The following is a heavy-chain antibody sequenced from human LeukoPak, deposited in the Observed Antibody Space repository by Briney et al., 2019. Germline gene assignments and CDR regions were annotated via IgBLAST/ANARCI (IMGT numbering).Heavy chain of an antibody. Sequence: GGSLRLSCAASGFTFSTHGMNWVRQAPGKGLEWVSGISPRGDIKYYADSVKGRFTISRDNSKNTLYLQMNSLRAEDTAVYYCAKDGPYWAPGDYFDYWGQGTLVTVSS. J-gene: IGHJ4*02. CDR3: AKDGPYWAPGDYFDY. D-gene: IGHD2-15*01. CDR1: GFTFSTHG. CDR2: ISPRGDIK. V-gene: IGHV3-23*01.